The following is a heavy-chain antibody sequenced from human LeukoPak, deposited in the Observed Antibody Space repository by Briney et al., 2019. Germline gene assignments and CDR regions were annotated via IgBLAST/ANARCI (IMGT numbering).Heavy chain of an antibody. D-gene: IGHD3-22*01. CDR2: ISGSGGST. V-gene: IGHV3-23*01. J-gene: IGHJ4*02. Sequence: GGSLRLSCAASGFTFSSYAMSWVRQAPGKGLEWVSAISGSGGSTYYADSVKGRFTISRDNSKNTLCLQMNSLRAEDTAVYYCAKDSVVVVVYYFDYWGQGTLVTVSS. CDR1: GFTFSSYA. CDR3: AKDSVVVVVYYFDY.